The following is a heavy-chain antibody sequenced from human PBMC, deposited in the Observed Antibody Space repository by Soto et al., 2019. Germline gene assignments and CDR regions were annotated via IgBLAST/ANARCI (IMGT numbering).Heavy chain of an antibody. Sequence: GGSLRLSCAASGFIFTTHSMSWVRQAPGKGLEWVAYISSYGSSIYYADSVKGRFTISRDNGKSSLYLQMSSLRAEDTAVYYCARGYSAYAKGFFDYWGQGTLVTVSS. V-gene: IGHV3-48*01. D-gene: IGHD5-12*01. CDR1: GFIFTTHS. CDR3: ARGYSAYAKGFFDY. CDR2: ISSYGSSI. J-gene: IGHJ4*02.